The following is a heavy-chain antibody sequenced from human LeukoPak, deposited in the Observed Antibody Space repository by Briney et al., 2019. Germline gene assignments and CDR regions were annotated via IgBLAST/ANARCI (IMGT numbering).Heavy chain of an antibody. V-gene: IGHV1-2*02. CDR1: GYTFTGYY. CDR3: AREVVVVAGTDY. Sequence: GASVTVSCKASGYTFTGYYMHWVRQAPGQGLEWMGWINPNSGGRNYAQKFQGRVTMTRDTSISTAYMELSRLRSDDTAVYYCAREVVVVAGTDYWGQGTLVTVSS. D-gene: IGHD2-15*01. J-gene: IGHJ4*02. CDR2: INPNSGGR.